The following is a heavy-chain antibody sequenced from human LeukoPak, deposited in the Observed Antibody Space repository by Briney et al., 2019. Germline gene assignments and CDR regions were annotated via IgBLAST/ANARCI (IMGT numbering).Heavy chain of an antibody. Sequence: ASVKVSCKASGYTFTSYGISRVRQAPGQGLEWMGRINPNSGGTNYAQKFQGRVTMTRDTSISTAYMELSRLRSDDTAVYYCARAENGDYAFDYWGQGTLVTVSS. V-gene: IGHV1-2*06. J-gene: IGHJ4*02. D-gene: IGHD4-17*01. CDR1: GYTFTSYG. CDR3: ARAENGDYAFDY. CDR2: INPNSGGT.